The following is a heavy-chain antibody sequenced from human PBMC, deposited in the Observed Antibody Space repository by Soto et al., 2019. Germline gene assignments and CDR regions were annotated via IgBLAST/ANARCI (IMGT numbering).Heavy chain of an antibody. CDR3: ARETVLRSSGWSYYFDF. V-gene: IGHV3-48*02. D-gene: IGHD6-19*01. CDR2: ISGSGGTI. Sequence: EVQLVASGGGMVQPGGSLRVSCAASGFTLSSYSMHWVRQAPGKGLEWVSYISGSGGTIYYADSVKGRFTISRDNAKNSLSVQMNGLRDEDTAVYFWARETVLRSSGWSYYFDFWGQGTRVTVSS. CDR1: GFTLSSYS. J-gene: IGHJ4*02.